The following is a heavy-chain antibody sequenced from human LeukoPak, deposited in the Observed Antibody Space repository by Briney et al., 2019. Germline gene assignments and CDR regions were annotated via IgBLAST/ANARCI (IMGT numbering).Heavy chain of an antibody. V-gene: IGHV3-23*01. Sequence: GGSLRLSCAASGFTFSSYGMSWVRQAPGKGLEWVSTISGSGGTTYYADSVKGRFTISRDTSKNTLYLQMNSLRAEDTAVYYCARSYYGSGSWVAFDYWGQGTLVTVSS. CDR3: ARSYYGSGSWVAFDY. D-gene: IGHD3-10*01. CDR2: ISGSGGTT. CDR1: GFTFSSYG. J-gene: IGHJ4*02.